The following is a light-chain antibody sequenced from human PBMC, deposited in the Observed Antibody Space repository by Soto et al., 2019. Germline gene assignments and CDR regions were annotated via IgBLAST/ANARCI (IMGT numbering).Light chain of an antibody. J-gene: IGKJ2*01. CDR2: DAS. V-gene: IGKV1-5*01. CDR1: QSISSW. CDR3: QQYNSSSYT. Sequence: DIQMTQSPSALSASVVDRVTITFRASQSISSWLAWYQQTKGKAPKILIYDASSLESGVPSRFRGSGSGTEFTLTISRLQPDDFETYYCQQYNSSSYTFGQGTKVDI.